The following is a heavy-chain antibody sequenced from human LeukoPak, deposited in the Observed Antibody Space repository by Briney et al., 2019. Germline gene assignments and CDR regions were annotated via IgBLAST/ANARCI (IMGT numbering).Heavy chain of an antibody. V-gene: IGHV3-20*01. Sequence: GGSLRLSCAASGFTFSSYAMSWVRQAPGKGLEWVSGINWNGGSTGYADSVKGRFTISRDNAKNSLYLQMNSLRAEDTALYHCAREGSWYGEYYFDYWGQGTLVTVSS. J-gene: IGHJ4*02. CDR3: AREGSWYGEYYFDY. D-gene: IGHD6-13*01. CDR2: INWNGGST. CDR1: GFTFSSYA.